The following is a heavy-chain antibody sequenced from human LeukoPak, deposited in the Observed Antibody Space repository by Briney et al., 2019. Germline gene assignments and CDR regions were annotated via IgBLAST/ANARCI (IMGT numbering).Heavy chain of an antibody. V-gene: IGHV1-69*05. Sequence: SVKVSCKASGGTFSSYAISWVRQAPGQGLEWMGRIIPIFGTANYAQKLQGRVTITTDESTSTAYMELSSLRSEDTAVYYCARVPPVNPNWFDPWGQGTLVTVSS. J-gene: IGHJ5*02. CDR3: ARVPPVNPNWFDP. CDR2: IIPIFGTA. CDR1: GGTFSSYA.